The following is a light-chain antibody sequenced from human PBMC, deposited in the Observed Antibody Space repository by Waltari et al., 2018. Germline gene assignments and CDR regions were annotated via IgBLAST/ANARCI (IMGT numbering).Light chain of an antibody. J-gene: IGKJ2*01. CDR3: LQAYSFPRT. V-gene: IGKV1-12*01. Sequence: DIQMTQSPSFVSASVGDRVTLTCRVSQGISSRLAWYQQKPGKAPKLLIYTASTLQSGVPSRFSGSGSGTEFTLIITTLQPEDFATYFCLQAYSFPRTFGQGTKLEIK. CDR2: TAS. CDR1: QGISSR.